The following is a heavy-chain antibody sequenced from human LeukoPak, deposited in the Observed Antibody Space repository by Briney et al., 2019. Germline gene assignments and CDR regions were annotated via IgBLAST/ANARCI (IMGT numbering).Heavy chain of an antibody. CDR2: ISRSGSTK. J-gene: IGHJ4*02. CDR1: GFTFSSYE. CDR3: ARSWLAAAGPEY. Sequence: GGSLRLSCAASGFTFSSYEMNWVRQAPGKGLEWVSYISRSGSTKYYADSVKGRFTISRDNAKNSVYLQMNSLRADDTAVYYCARSWLAAAGPEYWGQGTLVTVSS. V-gene: IGHV3-48*03. D-gene: IGHD6-13*01.